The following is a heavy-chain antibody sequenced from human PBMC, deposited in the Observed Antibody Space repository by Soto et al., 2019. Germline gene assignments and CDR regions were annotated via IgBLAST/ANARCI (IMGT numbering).Heavy chain of an antibody. Sequence: GASVKVSCKASGYTFTSYDINWVRQATGQGLEWMGWMNPNSGNTGYAQKFQGRVTMTRNTSISTAYMELSSLRSEDTAVYYCAGGRMVRGVINWFDPWGQGTLVTVSS. CDR1: GYTFTSYD. D-gene: IGHD3-10*01. CDR2: MNPNSGNT. V-gene: IGHV1-8*01. CDR3: AGGRMVRGVINWFDP. J-gene: IGHJ5*02.